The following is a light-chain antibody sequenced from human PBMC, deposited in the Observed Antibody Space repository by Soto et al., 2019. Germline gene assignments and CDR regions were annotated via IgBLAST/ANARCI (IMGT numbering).Light chain of an antibody. CDR2: EVS. CDR1: SSDVGGYNY. Sequence: QSALTQPASVSGSPGQSITISCTGSSSDVGGYNYVSWYQQHPGKAPKLMIHEVSTRASGVSNRFSGPKSGNTASLTISGLQAEDEADYYCSSYTSSRTLVFGGGTKLTVL. V-gene: IGLV2-14*01. CDR3: SSYTSSRTLV. J-gene: IGLJ2*01.